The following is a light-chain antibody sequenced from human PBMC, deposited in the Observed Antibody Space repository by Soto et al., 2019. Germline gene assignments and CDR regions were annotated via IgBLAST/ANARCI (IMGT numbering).Light chain of an antibody. V-gene: IGKV3-11*01. Sequence: EIVLTQSPATLSLSPGERATLSCRASQSVSSYLAWYQQKPGQAPRLLIYDASNRATGIPARFSGSGSGTDFTLTINSLEPEDLAVYYCQQRSNWPPGYTFGQGTKLEIK. CDR3: QQRSNWPPGYT. CDR2: DAS. J-gene: IGKJ2*01. CDR1: QSVSSY.